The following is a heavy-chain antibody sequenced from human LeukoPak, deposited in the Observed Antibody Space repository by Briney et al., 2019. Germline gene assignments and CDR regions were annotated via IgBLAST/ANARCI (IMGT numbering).Heavy chain of an antibody. CDR3: ARDIMATY. D-gene: IGHD5-12*01. Sequence: SETLSLTCSVSGVSISSFYWTWIRQPPGKGPGWIGFIYYTGSTNYNPSLKSRVTISVDTSKNQFSLKLSSLTAADTAVYYCARDIMATYWGQGTLVTVS. J-gene: IGHJ4*02. CDR2: IYYTGST. V-gene: IGHV4-59*12. CDR1: GVSISSFY.